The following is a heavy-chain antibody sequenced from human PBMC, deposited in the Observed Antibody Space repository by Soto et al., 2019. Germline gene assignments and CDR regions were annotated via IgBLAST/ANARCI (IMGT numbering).Heavy chain of an antibody. Sequence: QVQLQESGPGLVKPSETLSLTCTVSGGSISSYYWSWIRQPPGKGLEWIGYIYYSGSTNYNPSLKRRVTISVNTSKNQFSLKLSSVTAADTAVYYCARRCGSCFDYWGQGTLVTVSS. CDR3: ARRCGSCFDY. CDR2: IYYSGST. D-gene: IGHD1-26*01. CDR1: GGSISSYY. J-gene: IGHJ4*02. V-gene: IGHV4-59*08.